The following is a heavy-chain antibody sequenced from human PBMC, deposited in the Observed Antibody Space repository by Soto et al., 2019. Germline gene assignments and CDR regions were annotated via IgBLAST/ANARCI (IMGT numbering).Heavy chain of an antibody. Sequence: QVQLVQSGAEVKKPGSSVKVSCKASGGTFSTSAISWVRQAPGQGLEWVGGIMPVFATPDYAQKFQGRVTISADESTTTAYLELTSLRTDDTAVYYCARDKDRQQLGGNYYYILDVWGQGTAIILSS. CDR2: IMPVFATP. CDR3: ARDKDRQQLGGNYYYILDV. V-gene: IGHV1-69*12. D-gene: IGHD3-3*02. CDR1: GGTFSTSA. J-gene: IGHJ6*02.